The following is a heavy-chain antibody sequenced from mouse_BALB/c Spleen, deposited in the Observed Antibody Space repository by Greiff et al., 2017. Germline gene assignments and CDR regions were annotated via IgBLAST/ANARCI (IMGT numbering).Heavy chain of an antibody. CDR1: GFTFSSYA. D-gene: IGHD2-1*01. Sequence: EVQGVESGGGLVKPGGSLKLSCAASGFTFSSYAMSWVRQSPEKRLEWVAEISSGGSYTYYPDTVTGRFTISRDNAKNTLYLEMSSLRSEDTAMYYCARRGNYDFDYWGQGTTLTVSS. J-gene: IGHJ2*01. V-gene: IGHV5-9-4*01. CDR2: ISSGGSYT. CDR3: ARRGNYDFDY.